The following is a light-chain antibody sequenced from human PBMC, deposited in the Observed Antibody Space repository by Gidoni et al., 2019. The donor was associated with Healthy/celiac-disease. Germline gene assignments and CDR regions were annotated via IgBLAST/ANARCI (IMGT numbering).Light chain of an antibody. CDR1: QSISSY. V-gene: IGKV1-39*01. Sequence: DIQMTQSPSSLSASVGDRVTITCRASQSISSYLNWYQQKPGKAPKLLIYAASSLQSGVPSRFSGSGSGTDFTLTIRSLQPEDFATYYCQQSYSTPPGWTFGQXTKVEIK. J-gene: IGKJ1*01. CDR3: QQSYSTPPGWT. CDR2: AAS.